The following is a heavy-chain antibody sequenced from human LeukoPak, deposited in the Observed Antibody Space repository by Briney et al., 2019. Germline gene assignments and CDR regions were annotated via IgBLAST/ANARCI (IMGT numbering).Heavy chain of an antibody. CDR1: GFTFSSYA. CDR2: IKEDGSEK. Sequence: GGSLRVSCAASGFTFSSYAMSGVRQAPGKEREWRTNIKEDGSEKNYLDSVRGRVTISRDKATNTLYLQMNNLRPEDTSVYYCVRDGSGPGHNWGQGTLVIVSS. V-gene: IGHV3-7*01. D-gene: IGHD6-19*01. J-gene: IGHJ4*02. CDR3: VRDGSGPGHN.